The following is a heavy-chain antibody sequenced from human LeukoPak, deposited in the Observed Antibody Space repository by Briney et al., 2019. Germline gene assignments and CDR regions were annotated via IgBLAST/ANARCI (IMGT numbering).Heavy chain of an antibody. CDR3: ARDGGCSSTSCYGVWFDP. V-gene: IGHV1-18*01. D-gene: IGHD2-2*01. Sequence: GASVKVSCKASGYTFTSYGISWVRQAPGQGLEWMGWISAYNGNTSYAQKLQGRVTMTTDTSTSTAYMELRSLRSDDTAVYYCARDGGCSSTSCYGVWFDPWGQGTLVTVSS. CDR1: GYTFTSYG. J-gene: IGHJ5*02. CDR2: ISAYNGNT.